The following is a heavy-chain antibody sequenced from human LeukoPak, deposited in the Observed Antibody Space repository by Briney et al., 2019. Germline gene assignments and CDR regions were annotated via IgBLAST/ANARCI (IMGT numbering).Heavy chain of an antibody. J-gene: IGHJ4*02. Sequence: GGSLRLSCAASGFTFSTYAMSWVRQASGKGREWVATITASGGTTYYADSVKGRFTISRDNSRNTLYLQMNILRAEEAAVYYCSKQAQPPGVYFDSWGQGALVTVSS. D-gene: IGHD3-10*01. CDR1: GFTFSTYA. V-gene: IGHV3-23*01. CDR3: SKQAQPPGVYFDS. CDR2: ITASGGTT.